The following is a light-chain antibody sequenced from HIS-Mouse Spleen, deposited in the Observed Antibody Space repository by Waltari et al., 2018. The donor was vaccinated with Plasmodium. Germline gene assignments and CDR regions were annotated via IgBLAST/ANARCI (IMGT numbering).Light chain of an antibody. J-gene: IGKJ1*01. V-gene: IGKV1-39*01. CDR3: QQNYNTWT. CDR1: QSISSY. CDR2: AAS. Sequence: IQMTQSPSSLSASVGDRVTITCRASQSISSYLNWYQQKPGKAPKLLIYAASSLQSGVPSRFSGSGSGTDFTLTISSLQPEDFATYYCQQNYNTWTFGQGTKVEI.